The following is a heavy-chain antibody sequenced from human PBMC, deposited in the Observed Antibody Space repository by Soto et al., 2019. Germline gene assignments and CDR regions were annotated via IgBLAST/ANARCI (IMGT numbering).Heavy chain of an antibody. CDR2: IYYSGST. CDR1: GGSISSSSYY. V-gene: IGHV4-39*01. J-gene: IGHJ6*02. D-gene: IGHD5-12*01. Sequence: PSETLSLTCTVSGGSISSSSYYWGWIRQPPGKGLEWIGSIYYSGSTYYNPSLKSRVTISVDTSKNQFSLKLSSVTAADTAVYYCATNYDDYYYYGMDVWGQGTTLTVS. CDR3: ATNYDDYYYYGMDV.